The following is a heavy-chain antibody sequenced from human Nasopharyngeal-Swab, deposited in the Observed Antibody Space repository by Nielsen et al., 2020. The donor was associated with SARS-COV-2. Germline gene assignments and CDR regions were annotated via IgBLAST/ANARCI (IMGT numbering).Heavy chain of an antibody. CDR3: ARDGLDYDFWSAYFMDV. J-gene: IGHJ6*02. D-gene: IGHD3-3*01. CDR2: ISYEGSIK. V-gene: IGHV3-30*03. CDR1: GFSFNNYG. Sequence: GASLKISCTASGFSFNNYGMHWVRQAPGKGLEWVAIISYEGSIKHYADYVEGRFTISRDASKNTLYLQMNSLRAEDTAVYYCARDGLDYDFWSAYFMDVWGQGTTVTVSS.